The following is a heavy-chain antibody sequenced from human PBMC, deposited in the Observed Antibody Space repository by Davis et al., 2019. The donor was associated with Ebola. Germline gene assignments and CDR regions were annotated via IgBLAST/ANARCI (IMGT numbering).Heavy chain of an antibody. CDR2: INQDGTKE. CDR1: GFTFRNYW. J-gene: IGHJ6*02. Sequence: GESLKISCAVSGFTFRNYWMSWVRQAPGKGLEWVANINQDGTKEYYVDSVEGRFTISRDNAKNSLYLQMNSLRDEDTAVYYCARGKELRYFACMDVWGQGTTVTVSS. V-gene: IGHV3-7*01. CDR3: ARGKELRYFACMDV. D-gene: IGHD3-9*01.